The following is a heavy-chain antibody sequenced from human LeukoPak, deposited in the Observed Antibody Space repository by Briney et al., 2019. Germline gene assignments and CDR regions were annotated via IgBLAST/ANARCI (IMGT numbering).Heavy chain of an antibody. D-gene: IGHD2-2*03. Sequence: GGSLRLSCSASRFTFTTYGMNWVRQAPGKGLEWVSGIGGSGSRTYYADSVKGRFTISRDNSKNTVYLQMNNLRDEDTAVYYCAKDSHWILFDDWGQGTLVTVSS. V-gene: IGHV3-23*01. J-gene: IGHJ4*02. CDR1: RFTFTTYG. CDR3: AKDSHWILFDD. CDR2: IGGSGSRT.